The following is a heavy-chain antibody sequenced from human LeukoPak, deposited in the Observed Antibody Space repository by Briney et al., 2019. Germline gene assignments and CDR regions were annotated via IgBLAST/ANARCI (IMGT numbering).Heavy chain of an antibody. V-gene: IGHV3-7*01. CDR1: GSTFSDYH. CDR3: ARARGGYDLDY. CDR2: IKQDGGEK. J-gene: IGHJ4*02. Sequence: GGSLRLSCAASGSTFSDYHMSWIRQAPGKGLEWVANIKQDGGEKYYVESVKGRFTISRDNVKNSLYLQMNSLRVEDTAVYYCARARGGYDLDYWGQGTLVTVSS. D-gene: IGHD5-12*01.